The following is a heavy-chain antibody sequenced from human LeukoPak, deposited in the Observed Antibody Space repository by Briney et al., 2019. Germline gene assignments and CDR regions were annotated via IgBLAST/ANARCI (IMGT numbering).Heavy chain of an antibody. V-gene: IGHV1-8*01. CDR3: ARDPALVYGSGSYYPSYFDY. CDR2: MNPNSGNT. J-gene: IGHJ4*02. CDR1: GYTFTSYD. D-gene: IGHD3-10*01. Sequence: ASVKVSCKASGYTFTSYDINWVRQATGQGLEWMGWMNPNSGNTGYAQKLQGRVTMTTDTSTSTAYMELRSLRSDDTAVYYCARDPALVYGSGSYYPSYFDYWGQGTLVTVSS.